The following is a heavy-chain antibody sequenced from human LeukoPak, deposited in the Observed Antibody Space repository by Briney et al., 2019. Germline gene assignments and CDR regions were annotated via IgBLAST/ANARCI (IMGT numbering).Heavy chain of an antibody. J-gene: IGHJ5*02. D-gene: IGHD5-12*01. V-gene: IGHV5-51*01. CDR2: IYPGDSDT. CDR1: GYSFTSYW. Sequence: GESLKISCKGSGYSFTSYWIGWVRQMPGKGLEWMGLIYPGDSDTRYSPSFQGQVTFSADKSISTAYLQWSSLKASDTATYYCARSRPGYDWGEYRWFDPWGQGTQVTVSS. CDR3: ARSRPGYDWGEYRWFDP.